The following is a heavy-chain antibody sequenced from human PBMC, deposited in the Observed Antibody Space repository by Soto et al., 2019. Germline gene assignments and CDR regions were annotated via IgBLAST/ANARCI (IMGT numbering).Heavy chain of an antibody. CDR1: GYTFTSYD. CDR3: ARAGLAAGTFFDY. CDR2: MNPNSGNT. Sequence: VASVKVSCKASGYTFTSYDINWVRQATGQGLEWMGWMNPNSGNTGYAQKFQGRVTMTRNTSISTAYMELSSLRSEDTAVYYCARAGLAAGTFFDYWGQGTLVTVSS. J-gene: IGHJ4*02. V-gene: IGHV1-8*01. D-gene: IGHD6-13*01.